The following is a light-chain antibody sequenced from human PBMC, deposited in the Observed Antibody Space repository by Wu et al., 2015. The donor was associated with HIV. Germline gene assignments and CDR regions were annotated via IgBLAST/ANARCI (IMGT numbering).Light chain of an antibody. V-gene: IGKV3-20*01. CDR3: QQYGGSPRT. J-gene: IGKJ1*01. CDR2: AAS. Sequence: DIVLTQSPGTLSLSPGERATLSCRASQSVGAYLAWYQQKPGQAPRLLIYAASTRATGIPDRFSGSGSGTDFTLTISRLEPEDFAVYYCQQYGGSPRTFGQGTKVELK. CDR1: QSVGAY.